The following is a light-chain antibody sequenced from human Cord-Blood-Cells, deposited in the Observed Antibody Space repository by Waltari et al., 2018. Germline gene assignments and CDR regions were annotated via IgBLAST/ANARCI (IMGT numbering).Light chain of an antibody. J-gene: IGKJ1*01. Sequence: DIQMTQSPSTLSASVGERVTITCRASQCISSWLAWYQQKPGKAPKLLIYKASSLESGVPSRFRGSGSGTEFPLTISGLQPDDFATYYCQQYNSYSRTFGQGTKVEIK. CDR1: QCISSW. V-gene: IGKV1-5*03. CDR2: KAS. CDR3: QQYNSYSRT.